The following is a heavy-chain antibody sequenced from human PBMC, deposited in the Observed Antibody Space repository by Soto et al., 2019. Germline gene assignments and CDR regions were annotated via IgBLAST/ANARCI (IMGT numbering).Heavy chain of an antibody. CDR1: GFTFRGYA. CDR3: AKDRCSSTSCRLFPTNQGTGI. J-gene: IGHJ3*02. CDR2: IVGSGDST. Sequence: GGSLRLSCAASGFTFRGYAMSWVRQAPGKGLEWVSGIVGSGDSTYYAESVKGRFTISRDNSKDTLNLQMNSLRAEDTAVYYCAKDRCSSTSCRLFPTNQGTGIWGQGTMVTVSS. V-gene: IGHV3-23*01. D-gene: IGHD2-2*01.